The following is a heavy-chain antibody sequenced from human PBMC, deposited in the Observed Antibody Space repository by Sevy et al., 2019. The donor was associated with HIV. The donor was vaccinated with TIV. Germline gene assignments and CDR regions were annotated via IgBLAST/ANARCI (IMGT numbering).Heavy chain of an antibody. CDR2: VYPNGGGT. V-gene: IGHV1-2*06. J-gene: IGHJ6*02. CDR1: GYTFTGDY. CDR3: ARDGGGGTTNSGMDV. D-gene: IGHD1-7*01. Sequence: ASVKVSCKASGYTFTGDYLHWVRQAPGQGLEWMGRVYPNGGGTNYAQKFQGRVTMTRDTSISTAYMELNKLTSDDTAVYYCARDGGGGTTNSGMDVWGQGTTVTVSS.